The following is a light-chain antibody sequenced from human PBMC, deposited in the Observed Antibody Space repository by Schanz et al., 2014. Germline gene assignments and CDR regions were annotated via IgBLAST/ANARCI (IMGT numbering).Light chain of an antibody. V-gene: IGKV3-20*01. Sequence: EIVLTQSPGTLSLSPGERATLSCRASQSVSASYLAWYQQKPGQPPRLLLFAASTRATGIPDRFSGSWSGTDFTHPISRREPEDFAQYYCERYDGSRTFAQGTPRESK. CDR1: QSVSASY. CDR3: ERYDGSRT. CDR2: AAS. J-gene: IGKJ5*01.